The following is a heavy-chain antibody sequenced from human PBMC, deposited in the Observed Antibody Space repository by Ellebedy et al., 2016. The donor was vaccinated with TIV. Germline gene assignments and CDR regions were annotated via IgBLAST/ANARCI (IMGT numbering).Heavy chain of an antibody. CDR2: IRSKSDGETI. CDR3: TTEVILGYCSGGSCYSDY. CDR1: GFTFSSYS. V-gene: IGHV3-15*07. J-gene: IGHJ4*02. Sequence: GESLKISXEASGFTFSSYSMNWVRQAPGKGLEWVGRIRSKSDGETIDYAAPVKGRFTISRDDSKNTLYLQMNSLETEDTAFYYCTTEVILGYCSGGSCYSDYWGQGTLVTVSS. D-gene: IGHD2-15*01.